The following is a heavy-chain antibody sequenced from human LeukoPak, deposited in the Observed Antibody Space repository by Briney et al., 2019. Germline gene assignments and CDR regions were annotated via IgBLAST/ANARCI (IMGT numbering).Heavy chain of an antibody. CDR2: IYYSGST. CDR1: GGSISSGDYY. V-gene: IGHV4-30-4*01. D-gene: IGHD3-10*01. CDR3: ARRVGSGKGTDY. J-gene: IGHJ4*02. Sequence: PSQTLSLTCTVSGGSISSGDYYWSWIRQPPGKGLEWIGYIYYSGSTYYNPSLKSRVTISVDTSKNQFSLKLSSETAADTAVYYCARRVGSGKGTDYWGQGTLVTVSS.